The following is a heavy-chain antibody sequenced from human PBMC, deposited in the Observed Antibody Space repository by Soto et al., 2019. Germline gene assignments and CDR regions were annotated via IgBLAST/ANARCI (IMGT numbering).Heavy chain of an antibody. CDR1: GGSISDISYC. CDR2: MFYSGAT. CDR3: ARHKSGSDWLDP. Sequence: QLQLQESGPGLVKPSETLSLTCTVSGGSISDISYCWGWIRQPPGKGLQWIGCMFYSGATYYNPSLKNRVTLSVDTSNNEFSLKLVSVTAPDTAVYYCARHKSGSDWLDPWGQRTLVTVSS. V-gene: IGHV4-39*01. D-gene: IGHD2-15*01. J-gene: IGHJ5*02.